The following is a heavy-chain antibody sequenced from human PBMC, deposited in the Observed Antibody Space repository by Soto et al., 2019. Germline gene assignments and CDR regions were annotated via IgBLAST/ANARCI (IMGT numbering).Heavy chain of an antibody. V-gene: IGHV3-23*01. CDR3: AKGGGSSWRHAEYFQH. D-gene: IGHD6-13*01. J-gene: IGHJ1*01. Sequence: GGSLRLSCAASGFTFSSYAMSWVRQAPGKGLEWVSAISGSGGSTYYADSVKGRFTISRDNSKNTLYLQMNSLRAEDTAVYYCAKGGGSSWRHAEYFQHWGQGTLVTVSS. CDR2: ISGSGGST. CDR1: GFTFSSYA.